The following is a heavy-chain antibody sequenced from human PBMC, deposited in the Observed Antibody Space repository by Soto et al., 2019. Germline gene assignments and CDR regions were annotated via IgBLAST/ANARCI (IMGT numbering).Heavy chain of an antibody. J-gene: IGHJ4*02. Sequence: QVQLVQSGAEVKKPGASVKVSCKASGYTFTSYGISWVRQAPGQGPEWMGWISAYNGNTNYAQKLQGRVTMTTDTPTRSASMELRSLRSDATAVSYCPLRPPRRYGYWGQGTLVTVSS. V-gene: IGHV1-18*01. D-gene: IGHD1-20*01. CDR3: PLRPPRRYGY. CDR2: ISAYNGNT. CDR1: GYTFTSYG.